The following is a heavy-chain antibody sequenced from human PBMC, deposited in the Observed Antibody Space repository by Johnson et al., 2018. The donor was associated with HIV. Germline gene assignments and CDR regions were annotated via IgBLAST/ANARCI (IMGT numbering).Heavy chain of an antibody. Sequence: VQLVESGGGLVQPGGSLRLSCAASGFTFSSYAMSWVRQAPGKGLEWVANIKEDGTEKYYVDSVKGRFTVSRDNAKNSLYLQMNDLRAEDTAVYYCVRQYELYGYAFDLWGQGTVVTVSS. CDR2: IKEDGTEK. J-gene: IGHJ3*01. CDR3: VRQYELYGYAFDL. D-gene: IGHD5-18*01. CDR1: GFTFSSYA. V-gene: IGHV3-7*03.